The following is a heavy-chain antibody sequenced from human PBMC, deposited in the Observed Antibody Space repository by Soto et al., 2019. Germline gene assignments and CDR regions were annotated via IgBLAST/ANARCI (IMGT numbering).Heavy chain of an antibody. Sequence: GGSLRLSCAASGFTFSSYAMSWVRQAPGKGLEWVSAISGSGGSTYYADSVKGRFTISRDNSKNTLYLQMNSLRAEDTAVYYCAKCNPGTDYGDYVDFDYWGQGTLVTVSS. J-gene: IGHJ4*02. D-gene: IGHD4-17*01. CDR1: GFTFSSYA. V-gene: IGHV3-23*01. CDR3: AKCNPGTDYGDYVDFDY. CDR2: ISGSGGST.